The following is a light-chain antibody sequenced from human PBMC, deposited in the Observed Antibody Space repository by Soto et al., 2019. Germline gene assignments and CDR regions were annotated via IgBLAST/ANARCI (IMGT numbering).Light chain of an antibody. CDR2: DVS. J-gene: IGLJ2*01. CDR3: SSYTSSSTPL. V-gene: IGLV2-14*01. Sequence: QSALTQPASVSGSPGQSITISCTGTSSDVGGYNYVSWYQQHPGKAPKLMIYDVSNRPSGVSNRFSGSKSGNTASLTISGLQAEDEADYYCSSYTSSSTPLIGGGTKLTVL. CDR1: SSDVGGYNY.